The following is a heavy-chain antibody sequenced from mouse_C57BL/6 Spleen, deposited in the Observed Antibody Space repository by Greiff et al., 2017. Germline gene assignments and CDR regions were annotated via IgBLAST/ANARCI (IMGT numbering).Heavy chain of an antibody. CDR1: GFTFTDYY. CDR2: IRNKANGYTT. D-gene: IGHD4-1*02. CDR3: ARYAPQLGRGAMDY. J-gene: IGHJ4*01. V-gene: IGHV7-3*01. Sequence: DVKLVESGGGLVQPGGSLSLSCAASGFTFTDYYMSWVRQPPGKALEWLGFIRNKANGYTTEYSASVKGRFTISRDNSQSILYLQMNALRAEDSATYYCARYAPQLGRGAMDYWGQGTSVTVSS.